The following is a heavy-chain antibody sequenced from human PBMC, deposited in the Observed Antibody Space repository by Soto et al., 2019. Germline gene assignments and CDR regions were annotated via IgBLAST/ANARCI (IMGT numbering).Heavy chain of an antibody. J-gene: IGHJ1*01. D-gene: IGHD1-26*01. CDR2: ISHDGSHK. V-gene: IGHV3-30*04. CDR1: GFTFNSFT. Sequence: QVQLVESGGGVVQPGRSLRLSCEASGFTFNSFTMHWVRQAPGKGLEWVAVISHDGSHKYTADSVKGRFTISRDDSKNALYLQMNSLRVEDTAIYYCATWEERYFQDWGKGTLVTVSS. CDR3: ATWEERYFQD.